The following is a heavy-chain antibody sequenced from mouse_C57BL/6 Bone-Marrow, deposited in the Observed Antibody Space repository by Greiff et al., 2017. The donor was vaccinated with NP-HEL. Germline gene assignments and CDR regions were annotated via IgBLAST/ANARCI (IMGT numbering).Heavy chain of an antibody. Sequence: QVQLQQPGAELVKPGASVKLSCKASGYTFTSYWMHWVKQRPGQGLEWIGMIHPNSGSTNYNEKFKSKATLTVDKSSSTAYMQLSSLTSEDSAVYYCARKRGRDYFDYWGQGTTLTVSS. CDR2: IHPNSGST. CDR3: ARKRGRDYFDY. D-gene: IGHD4-1*01. J-gene: IGHJ2*01. V-gene: IGHV1-64*01. CDR1: GYTFTSYW.